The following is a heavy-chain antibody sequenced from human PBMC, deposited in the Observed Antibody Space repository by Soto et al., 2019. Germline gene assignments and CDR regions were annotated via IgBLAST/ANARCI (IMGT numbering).Heavy chain of an antibody. Sequence: SETLSLTCTVSGGSISSYYWSWIRQPPGKGLEWIGYIYYSGSTNYNPSLKSRVTISVDTSKNQFSLKLSSVTAADTAVYYCARGSDGDFDYWGQGTLVTVS. CDR1: GGSISSYY. V-gene: IGHV4-59*01. D-gene: IGHD3-10*01. CDR2: IYYSGST. J-gene: IGHJ4*02. CDR3: ARGSDGDFDY.